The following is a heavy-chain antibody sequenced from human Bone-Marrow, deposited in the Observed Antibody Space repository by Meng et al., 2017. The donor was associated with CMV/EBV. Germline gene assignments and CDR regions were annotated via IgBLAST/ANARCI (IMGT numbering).Heavy chain of an antibody. Sequence: ASVKVSCKASGYTFTAHYFHWVRQAPGQGLEWMGWIHPHRGDTNYAQQFQGRVTLTRDTSINTGYMELTRLTSDDTAVYYCARGAVTPWHWFDPWGQGTLVTVSS. CDR2: IHPHRGDT. V-gene: IGHV1-2*02. D-gene: IGHD4-11*01. CDR1: GYTFTAHY. CDR3: ARGAVTPWHWFDP. J-gene: IGHJ5*02.